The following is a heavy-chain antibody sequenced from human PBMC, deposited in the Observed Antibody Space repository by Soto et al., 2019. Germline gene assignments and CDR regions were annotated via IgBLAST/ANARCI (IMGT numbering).Heavy chain of an antibody. Sequence: GGSLRLSCALSGFPFRSYEMNWVRQAPGKGPEWVPYITSSSDAIYYAASVKGRFTVSRDNAKNSLYLQMNSLRAEDTAVYYCATWDVGDYLFYYGVEVWGQGTKVNVSS. CDR3: ATWDVGDYLFYYGVEV. D-gene: IGHD4-17*01. CDR1: GFPFRSYE. J-gene: IGHJ6*02. V-gene: IGHV3-48*03. CDR2: ITSSSDAI.